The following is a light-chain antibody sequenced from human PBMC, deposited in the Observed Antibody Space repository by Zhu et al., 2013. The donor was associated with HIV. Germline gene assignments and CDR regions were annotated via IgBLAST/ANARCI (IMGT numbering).Light chain of an antibody. CDR1: TSNIGSNP. Sequence: QSMLTQPPSTSGTPGQRVTIPCSGRTSNIGSNPVNWFQQLPGEAPRLLIYSNDERPSGIPDRFSGSKSGTSASLAISGLRSEDAALYYCGTWDSSLSGGVFGGGTKLTVL. V-gene: IGLV1-44*01. CDR2: SND. CDR3: GTWDSSLSGGV. J-gene: IGLJ3*02.